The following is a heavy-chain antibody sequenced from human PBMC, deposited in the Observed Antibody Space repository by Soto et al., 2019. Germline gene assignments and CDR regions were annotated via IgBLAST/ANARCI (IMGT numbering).Heavy chain of an antibody. CDR3: AKELTRTIDYCLDT. V-gene: IGHV1-2*02. Sequence: ASMKXSFNASLFSVTVYYRHFRRHAPGQGLEWMGWINAHSGGTEYAQKFQGRVTFTRDTSIATAYLTLTSLTSDDTALYYCAKELTRTIDYCLDTWGQGT. J-gene: IGHJ4*02. CDR2: INAHSGGT. D-gene: IGHD3-3*01. CDR1: LFSVTVYY.